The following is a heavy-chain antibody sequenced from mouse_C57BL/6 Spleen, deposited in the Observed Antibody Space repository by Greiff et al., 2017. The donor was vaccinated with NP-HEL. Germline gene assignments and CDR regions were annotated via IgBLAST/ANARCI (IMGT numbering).Heavy chain of an antibody. CDR1: GYTFTDYE. CDR2: IDPETGGT. J-gene: IGHJ2*01. V-gene: IGHV1-15*01. D-gene: IGHD2-3*01. Sequence: QVQLKESGAELVRPGASVTLSCKASGYTFTDYEMHWVKQTPVHGLEWIGAIDPETGGTAYNQKFKGKAILTADKSSSTAYMELRSLTSEDSAVYYCTRGGWPDYFDYWGQGTTLTVSS. CDR3: TRGGWPDYFDY.